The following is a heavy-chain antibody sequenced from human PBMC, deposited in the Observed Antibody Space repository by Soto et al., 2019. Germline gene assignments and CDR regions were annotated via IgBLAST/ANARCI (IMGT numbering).Heavy chain of an antibody. V-gene: IGHV3-30*18. CDR2: ISYDGSNK. CDR3: AKEQVVGATTGLSFDY. D-gene: IGHD1-26*01. Sequence: VAVISYDGSNKYYADSVKGRFTISRDNSKNTLYLQMNSLRAEDTAVYYCAKEQVVGATTGLSFDYWGQGTLVTVSS. J-gene: IGHJ4*02.